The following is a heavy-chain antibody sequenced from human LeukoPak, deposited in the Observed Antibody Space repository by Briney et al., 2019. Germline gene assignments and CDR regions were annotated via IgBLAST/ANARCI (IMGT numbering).Heavy chain of an antibody. J-gene: IGHJ6*03. Sequence: GGSLRLSCAASGFTFNNYGMHWVRQAPGKGLEWVAVISYDGSNKYYADSVKGRFTISRDNSKNTLYLQMNSLRAEDTAVYYCARVAYYYYMDVWGKGTTVTISS. V-gene: IGHV3-30*03. CDR2: ISYDGSNK. CDR1: GFTFNNYG. CDR3: ARVAYYYYMDV.